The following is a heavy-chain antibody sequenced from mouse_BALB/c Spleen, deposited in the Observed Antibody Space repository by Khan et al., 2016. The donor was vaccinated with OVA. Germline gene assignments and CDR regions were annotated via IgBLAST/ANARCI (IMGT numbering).Heavy chain of an antibody. J-gene: IGHJ3*01. CDR2: IWSGGST. D-gene: IGHD2-4*01. CDR3: AGNYDYDEGLSY. V-gene: IGHV2-2*02. CDR1: GFSLTSYG. Sequence: QIQLVQSGPGLVQPSQSLSITCTVSGFSLTSYGVHWVRQSPGKGLEWLGVIWSGGSTDYNAAFISRLSISKDNSKSQVFFKLNNLQANDTAIYYCAGNYDYDEGLSYWGQGTLVTVSA.